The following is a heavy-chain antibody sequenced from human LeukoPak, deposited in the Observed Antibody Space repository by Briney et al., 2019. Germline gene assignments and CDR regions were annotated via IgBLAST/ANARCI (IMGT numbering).Heavy chain of an antibody. D-gene: IGHD3-10*01. Sequence: SETLSLTCTVSGGSISSSSYYWGWIRQPPGKGLEWIGSIYYSGSTYYNPPLKSRVTISVDTSKNQFSLKLSSVTAADTAVYYCARHSSTNYGLKYYFDYWGQGTLVTVSS. V-gene: IGHV4-39*01. CDR2: IYYSGST. CDR1: GGSISSSSYY. CDR3: ARHSSTNYGLKYYFDY. J-gene: IGHJ4*02.